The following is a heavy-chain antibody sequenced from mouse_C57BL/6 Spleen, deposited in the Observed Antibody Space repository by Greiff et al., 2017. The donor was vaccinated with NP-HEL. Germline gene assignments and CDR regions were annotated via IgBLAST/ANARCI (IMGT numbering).Heavy chain of an antibody. D-gene: IGHD1-1*01. J-gene: IGHJ3*01. Sequence: QVQLQQSGAELVKPGASVKISCKASGYAFSSYWMNWVKQRPGKGLEWIGQIYPGDGDTNYNGKFKGKATLTADKSSSTAYMQLSSLTSEDSAVYFCARLGAGSRYGFAHWGQGTLVTVSA. CDR2: IYPGDGDT. V-gene: IGHV1-80*01. CDR3: ARLGAGSRYGFAH. CDR1: GYAFSSYW.